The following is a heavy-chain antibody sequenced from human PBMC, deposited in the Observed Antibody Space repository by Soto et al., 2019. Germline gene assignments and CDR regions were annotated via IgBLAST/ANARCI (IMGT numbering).Heavy chain of an antibody. Sequence: ESLKISCQGSGYNFASYWISWVRQMPGKGLEWMGRIDPIDSYTNYSPSFQGHVTISADKSISTAYLQWSSLKASDTAMYYCARRYCSSASCPRNYYGMDVWGQGTTVTVPS. CDR3: ARRYCSSASCPRNYYGMDV. V-gene: IGHV5-10-1*01. CDR1: GYNFASYW. J-gene: IGHJ6*02. D-gene: IGHD2-2*01. CDR2: IDPIDSYT.